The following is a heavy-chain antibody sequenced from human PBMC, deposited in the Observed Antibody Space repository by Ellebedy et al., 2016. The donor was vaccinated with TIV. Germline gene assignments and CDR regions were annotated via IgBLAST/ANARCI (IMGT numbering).Heavy chain of an antibody. D-gene: IGHD6-13*01. Sequence: GESLKISCADSGSTFSSYWMTWVRQPPGKGLEWVANIKQDGRDKYYVDSVRGRFTISRDNAKNSLYLQMNSLRADDTAIYYCAKLSGVLSWYADYWGLGARVTVSS. V-gene: IGHV3-7*03. CDR1: GSTFSSYW. CDR3: AKLSGVLSWYADY. CDR2: IKQDGRDK. J-gene: IGHJ4*02.